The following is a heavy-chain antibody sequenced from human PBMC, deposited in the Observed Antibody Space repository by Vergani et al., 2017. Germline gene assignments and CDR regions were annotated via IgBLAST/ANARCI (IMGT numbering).Heavy chain of an antibody. CDR2: ISSSSSPI. D-gene: IGHD1-26*01. Sequence: EVQLVESGGGLVQRGGSLRLSCAASGFIFSSYSMNWVRQAPGKGLEWVSYISSSSSPIYYADSVQGLFTISRDNAKNSLYLQMNSLRAEDTAVYYCVKDHMGASFVGTNHNDYWGQGTLVTVSS. J-gene: IGHJ4*02. CDR3: VKDHMGASFVGTNHNDY. V-gene: IGHV3-48*01. CDR1: GFIFSSYS.